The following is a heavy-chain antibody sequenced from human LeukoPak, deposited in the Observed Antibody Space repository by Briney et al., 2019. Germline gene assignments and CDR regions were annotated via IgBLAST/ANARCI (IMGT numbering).Heavy chain of an antibody. Sequence: SETLSLTCSVSGGSLSSYFWRWIRQPAGKRLEWVGRIYTGGSTNYNPSLKSRVTMSVDTSKSRFSLKLTSVTAADTAVYYCARDRGPVVGESWFDPWGQGTLVTVSS. J-gene: IGHJ5*02. CDR3: ARDRGPVVGESWFDP. V-gene: IGHV4-4*07. CDR1: GGSLSSYF. CDR2: IYTGGST. D-gene: IGHD1-26*01.